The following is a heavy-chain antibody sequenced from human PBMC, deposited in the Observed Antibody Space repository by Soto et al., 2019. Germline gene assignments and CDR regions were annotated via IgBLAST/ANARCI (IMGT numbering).Heavy chain of an antibody. CDR1: GGSISTYF. J-gene: IGHJ4*02. D-gene: IGHD3-3*01. Sequence: SETLSLTCSVSGGSISTYFCNWIRQPAGKGMEWIVRIDASGNTNYSPSLKSRVTMSVDTSKNQFSLKLISVTAADTAVYYCARGGHDFWSGPFTFWGKGTLVTVSS. CDR2: IDASGNT. CDR3: ARGGHDFWSGPFTF. V-gene: IGHV4-4*07.